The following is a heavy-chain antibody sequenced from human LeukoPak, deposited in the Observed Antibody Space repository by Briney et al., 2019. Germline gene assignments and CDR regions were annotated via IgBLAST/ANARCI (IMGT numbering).Heavy chain of an antibody. D-gene: IGHD2/OR15-2a*01. CDR3: ARNMWGDYYYYYMDV. CDR2: IYPSGST. V-gene: IGHV4-4*07. Sequence: SETLSLTCTVSGGSISSYYWSWIRQPAGKGLEWIGRIYPSGSTNYSPSLKSRVTISVDTSKNQFSLKLSSVTATDTAVYYCARNMWGDYYYYYMDVWGKGTTVTVSS. J-gene: IGHJ6*03. CDR1: GGSISSYY.